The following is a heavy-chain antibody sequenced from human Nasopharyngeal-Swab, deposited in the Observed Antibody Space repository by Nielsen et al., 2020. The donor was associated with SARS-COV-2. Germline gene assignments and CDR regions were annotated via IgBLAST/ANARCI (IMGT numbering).Heavy chain of an antibody. Sequence: GESLKISCAASGFTFSSYGMHWVRQAPGKGLEWVAVIAYDGSNKYYADSVKGRFTISRDNSKNTLYLQMNSLGAEDTAVYYCAKSDSSGYVFDDWGQGTLVTVSS. CDR3: AKSDSSGYVFDD. V-gene: IGHV3-30*18. CDR2: IAYDGSNK. CDR1: GFTFSSYG. J-gene: IGHJ4*02. D-gene: IGHD3-22*01.